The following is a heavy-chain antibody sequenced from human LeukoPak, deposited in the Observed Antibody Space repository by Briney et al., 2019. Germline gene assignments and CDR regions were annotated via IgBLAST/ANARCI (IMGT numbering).Heavy chain of an antibody. D-gene: IGHD6-13*01. CDR3: ARSEREQYSSSWYGY. CDR1: GYSISSGYY. CDR2: IYHSGST. Sequence: SETLSLTCAVSGYSISSGYYWGWIRQPPGKGPEWIGSIYHSGSTYYNPSLKSRVTISVDTSKNQFSLKLSSVTAADTAVYYCARSEREQYSSSWYGYWGQGTLVTVSS. J-gene: IGHJ4*02. V-gene: IGHV4-38-2*01.